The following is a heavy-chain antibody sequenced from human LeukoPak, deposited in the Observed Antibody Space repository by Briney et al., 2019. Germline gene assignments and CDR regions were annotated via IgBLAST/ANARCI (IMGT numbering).Heavy chain of an antibody. CDR2: ISGGGGSA. Sequence: GGSLRLSCAASGFTFSSYAMSWVRQAPGKGLEWVSAISGGGGSAYYADSVKGRFTISRDNSKNTLYLQMNSLRAEDTAVYYCARADNAVTTPFFFDYWGQGTLVTVSS. V-gene: IGHV3-23*01. D-gene: IGHD4-17*01. J-gene: IGHJ4*02. CDR1: GFTFSSYA. CDR3: ARADNAVTTPFFFDY.